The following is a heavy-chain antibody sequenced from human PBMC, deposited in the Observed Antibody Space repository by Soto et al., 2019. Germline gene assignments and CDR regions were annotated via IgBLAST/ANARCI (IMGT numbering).Heavy chain of an antibody. D-gene: IGHD2-15*01. Sequence: SETLSLTGTVSGGSFSGGCDYWSLIRKPPGKGLEWIGYIYYSGSTYYNPSLKSRVTISVDMSKNQFSLKLSSVTAADTAVYYCARARGARYFDYWGQGILVTVSS. V-gene: IGHV4-30-4*01. CDR2: IYYSGST. CDR3: ARARGARYFDY. J-gene: IGHJ4*02. CDR1: GGSFSGGCDY.